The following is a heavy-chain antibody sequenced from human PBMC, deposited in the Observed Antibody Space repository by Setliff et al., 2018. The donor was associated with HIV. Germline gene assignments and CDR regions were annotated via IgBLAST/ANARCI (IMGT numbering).Heavy chain of an antibody. D-gene: IGHD4-17*01. J-gene: IGHJ6*03. CDR2: ISSKRTSI. V-gene: IGHV3-48*01. CDR1: GFTFGDFC. CDR3: ARGPTTVTNYYYYYMDV. Sequence: PGASLRLSCETSGFTFGDFCMNWVRQAPGKGLEWISYISSKRTSIYYADSVKGRFTISRDNDRNSLYLQMNGLRAEDTAVYYCARGPTTVTNYYYYYMDVWGKGTTVTVSS.